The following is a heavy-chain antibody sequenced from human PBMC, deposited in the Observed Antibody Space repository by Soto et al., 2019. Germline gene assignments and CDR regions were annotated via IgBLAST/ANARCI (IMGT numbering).Heavy chain of an antibody. CDR1: GDSINSDNYY. Sequence: QLQLQESGPGLVKPSETLSLTCSVSGDSINSDNYYWGWIRQPPGKGLEWIGSIYYRGNTYYTPSLRTRVTISLDKSKSQFSLKLNSVTAADSAVYFSARLEGLATISYYFDYWGQGTLVIVSS. D-gene: IGHD3-9*01. J-gene: IGHJ4*02. V-gene: IGHV4-39*01. CDR3: ARLEGLATISYYFDY. CDR2: IYYRGNT.